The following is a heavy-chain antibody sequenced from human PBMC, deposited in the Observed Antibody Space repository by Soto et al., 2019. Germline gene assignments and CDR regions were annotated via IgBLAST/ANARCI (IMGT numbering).Heavy chain of an antibody. Sequence: GGSLRLSCAASGFTLSRYGMQWVRQAPGKGLEWVAVISYDGSNKYYADSVKGRFTISRDNSKNTLYLQMNSLRAEDTAVYYCAKSPSYPVHFDYWGQGTLVTVSS. V-gene: IGHV3-30*18. D-gene: IGHD1-26*01. CDR1: GFTLSRYG. CDR3: AKSPSYPVHFDY. J-gene: IGHJ4*02. CDR2: ISYDGSNK.